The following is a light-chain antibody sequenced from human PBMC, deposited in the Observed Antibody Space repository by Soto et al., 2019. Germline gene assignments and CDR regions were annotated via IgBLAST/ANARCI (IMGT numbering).Light chain of an antibody. Sequence: EILMTHSPATLSVSRGDIATLSCRASQSVGRTFAWYQQKPVQAPSLLIYAVSTRATGVPARFRGSGSGTEFTLTISSLQSEDFAVYFCQQSDDWPWTFGQGTKVDIK. CDR2: AVS. CDR3: QQSDDWPWT. J-gene: IGKJ1*01. V-gene: IGKV3-15*01. CDR1: QSVGRT.